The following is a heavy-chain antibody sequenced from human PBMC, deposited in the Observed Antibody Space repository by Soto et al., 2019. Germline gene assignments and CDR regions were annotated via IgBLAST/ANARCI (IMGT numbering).Heavy chain of an antibody. D-gene: IGHD2-15*01. CDR2: IYYSGST. CDR3: ARRGYCSGGSCSFDP. V-gene: IGHV4-39*01. J-gene: IGHJ5*02. CDR1: GGSISSYY. Sequence: SETLSLTCTVSGGSISSYYWGWIRQPPGKGLEWIGSIYYSGSTYYNPSLKSRVTISVDTSKNQFSLKLSSVTAADTAVYYCARRGYCSGGSCSFDPWGQGTLVTVSS.